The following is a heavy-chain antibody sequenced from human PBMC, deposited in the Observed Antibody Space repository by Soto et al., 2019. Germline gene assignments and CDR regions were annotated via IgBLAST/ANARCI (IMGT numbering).Heavy chain of an antibody. CDR1: GGSISSGGYY. Sequence: SETLSLTCTVPGGSISSGGYYWSWIRQHPGKGLEWIGYIYYSGSTYYNPSLKSRVTISVDTSKNQFSLKLSSVTAADTAVYYCARAYNWNYDNRYYFDYWGQGTLVTVSS. CDR2: IYYSGST. J-gene: IGHJ4*02. D-gene: IGHD1-7*01. CDR3: ARAYNWNYDNRYYFDY. V-gene: IGHV4-31*03.